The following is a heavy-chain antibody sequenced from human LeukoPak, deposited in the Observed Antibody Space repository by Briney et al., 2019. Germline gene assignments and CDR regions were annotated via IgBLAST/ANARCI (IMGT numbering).Heavy chain of an antibody. CDR1: GGSISSGGYY. CDR3: ARGKASDY. J-gene: IGHJ4*02. CDR2: INHSGST. Sequence: PSQTLSLTCTVSGGSISSGGYYWSWIRQPPGRGLEWIGEINHSGSTNYNPSLKSRVTISVDTSKNQFSLKLSSVTAADTAVYYCARGKASDYWGQGTLVTVSS. V-gene: IGHV4-30-2*01.